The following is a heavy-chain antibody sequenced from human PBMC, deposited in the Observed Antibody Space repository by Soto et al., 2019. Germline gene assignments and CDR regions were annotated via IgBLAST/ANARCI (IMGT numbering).Heavy chain of an antibody. CDR2: IIPILGIA. CDR1: GGTFSSYT. J-gene: IGHJ4*02. CDR3: ARGICRRGTCYPDY. V-gene: IGHV1-69*02. Sequence: SVKVSCKASGGTFSSYTISWVRRAPGQGLEWMGRIIPILGIANYAQKFQGRVTITADKSTSTAYMELSSLRSDDTAVYFCARGICRRGTCYPDYWGQGTPVTVSS. D-gene: IGHD2-15*01.